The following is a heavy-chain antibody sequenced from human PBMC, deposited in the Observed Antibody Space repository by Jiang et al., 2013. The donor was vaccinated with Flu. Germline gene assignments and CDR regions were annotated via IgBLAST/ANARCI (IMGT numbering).Heavy chain of an antibody. CDR3: ARETVVPRWYFDY. J-gene: IGHJ4*02. CDR2: SSLSLVQ. V-gene: IGHV1-69*06. D-gene: IGHD4-23*01. Sequence: LEWMEGSSLSLVQQTNAQKFQGRVTITADKSTSTAYMELSSLRSEDTAVYYCARETVVPRWYFDYWGQGTLVTVSS.